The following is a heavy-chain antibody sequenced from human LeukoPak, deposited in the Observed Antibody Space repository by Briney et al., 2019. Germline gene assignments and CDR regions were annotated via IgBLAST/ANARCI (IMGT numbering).Heavy chain of an antibody. CDR1: GFTFSSYE. CDR2: ISSSGSTI. Sequence: GGSLRLSCAASGFTFSSYEMNWVRQAPGKGLEWVSYISSSGSTIYYADSVKGRFTISRDNAKNSLYLQMNSLRAEDTAVYYCASTPFNENFDYWGQGTLVTVSS. V-gene: IGHV3-48*03. J-gene: IGHJ4*02. CDR3: ASTPFNENFDY. D-gene: IGHD1-1*01.